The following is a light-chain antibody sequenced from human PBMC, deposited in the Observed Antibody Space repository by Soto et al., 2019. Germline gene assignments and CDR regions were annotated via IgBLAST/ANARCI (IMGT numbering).Light chain of an antibody. V-gene: IGKV1-39*01. J-gene: IGKJ5*01. CDR1: QAISNY. CDR2: AAS. CDR3: QQSYSTPIT. Sequence: DFQLTQSPSFLSASIGDRVTITFRASQAISNYLAWYQQKPGKAPKLLIYAASSLQSGVPSRFSGSGSGTDFTLTISSLQPEDFATYYCQQSYSTPITFGQGTRLEIK.